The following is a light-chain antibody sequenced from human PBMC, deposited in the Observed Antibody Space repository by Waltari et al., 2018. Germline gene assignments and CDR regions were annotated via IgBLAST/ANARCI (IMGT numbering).Light chain of an antibody. Sequence: DAVLTHTPLSSPVTLGQSASISCRSSESLLHSDGNTYFNWLHQRPGQPPRLLIYKISNRFCGVPDRFSGSGAGTDFRLDISRVEAEDVGTYYCMQATHLPRTFGQGTKVEIQ. CDR2: KIS. CDR1: ESLLHSDGNTY. J-gene: IGKJ1*01. CDR3: MQATHLPRT. V-gene: IGKV2-24*01.